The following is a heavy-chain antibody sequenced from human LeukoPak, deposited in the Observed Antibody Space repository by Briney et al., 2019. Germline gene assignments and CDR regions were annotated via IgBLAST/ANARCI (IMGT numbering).Heavy chain of an antibody. D-gene: IGHD4-17*01. J-gene: IGHJ4*02. Sequence: SETLSLTCTVSGGSISSSSYYWGWIRQPPEKGLEWIGSIYYSGSTYYNPSLKSRVTISVDTSKNQFSLKLSSVTAADTAVYYCARLRAFLPIDYGAKGGYYFDYWGQGTLVAVSS. CDR2: IYYSGST. CDR1: GGSISSSSYY. CDR3: ARLRAFLPIDYGAKGGYYFDY. V-gene: IGHV4-39*01.